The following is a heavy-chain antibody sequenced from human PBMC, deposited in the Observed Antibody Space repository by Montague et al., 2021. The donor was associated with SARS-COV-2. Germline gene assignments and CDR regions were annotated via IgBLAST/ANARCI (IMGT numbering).Heavy chain of an antibody. CDR3: ARGRQHFNMIVVVMTGGEYYFGY. J-gene: IGHJ4*02. CDR1: GGSFSDYY. D-gene: IGHD3-22*01. V-gene: IGHV4-34*01. CDR2: INHRGTS. Sequence: SETLSLTCAVYGGSFSDYYWSWIRQPPGEGLEWIGEINHRGTSKYDTSLKSRVSISLDTSKNQFSLYLSSVTAADTAVYYCARGRQHFNMIVVVMTGGEYYFGYWGPGTLVTGSS.